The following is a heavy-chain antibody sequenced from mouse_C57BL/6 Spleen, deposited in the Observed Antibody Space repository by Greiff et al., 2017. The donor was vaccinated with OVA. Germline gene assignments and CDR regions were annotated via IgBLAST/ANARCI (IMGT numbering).Heavy chain of an antibody. CDR1: GYSFTGYY. CDR2: INPSTGGT. V-gene: IGHV1-42*01. CDR3: ARDASYAMDY. J-gene: IGHJ4*01. Sequence: EVKLQQSGPELVKPGASVKISCKASGYSFTGYYMNWVKQSPEKSLEWIGEINPSTGGTTYNQKFKAKATLTVDKSSSTAYMQLKSLTSEDSAVYYCARDASYAMDYWGQGTSVTVSS. D-gene: IGHD6-1*01.